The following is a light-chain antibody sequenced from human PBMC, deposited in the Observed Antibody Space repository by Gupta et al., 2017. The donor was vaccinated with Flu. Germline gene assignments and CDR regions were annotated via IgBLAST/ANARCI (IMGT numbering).Light chain of an antibody. J-gene: IGLJ1*01. V-gene: IGLV2-18*02. Sequence: QSALTQPPSVSGSPGQSVTISCTGTSSDVGSYNRVSWYQQPPGTAPKLMIYEVTNRPSGVPARFSGSKSGNTASLTISGRQAEDEADYYCSSYTSSYTYVFGTGTKVTVL. CDR2: EVT. CDR3: SSYTSSYTYV. CDR1: SSDVGSYNR.